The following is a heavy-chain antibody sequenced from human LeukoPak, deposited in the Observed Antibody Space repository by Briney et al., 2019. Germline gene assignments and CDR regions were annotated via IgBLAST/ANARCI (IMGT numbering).Heavy chain of an antibody. CDR2: INAGNGNT. J-gene: IGHJ4*02. CDR1: GYTFTSYA. D-gene: IGHD6-19*01. V-gene: IGHV1-3*01. Sequence: GASVKVSCKASGYTFTSYAMHWVRQAPGQRLEWMGWINAGNGNTKYSQKFQGRVTITRDTSASTAYMELSSLRSEDTAVCYCARDRDSSGWYFYFDYWGQGTLVTVSS. CDR3: ARDRDSSGWYFYFDY.